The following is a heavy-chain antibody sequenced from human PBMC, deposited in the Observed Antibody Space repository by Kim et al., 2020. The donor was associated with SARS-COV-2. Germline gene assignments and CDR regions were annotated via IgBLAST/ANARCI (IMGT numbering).Heavy chain of an antibody. CDR3: EGGLLYDFDI. CDR2: ISSSGTTT. D-gene: IGHD2-15*01. J-gene: IGHJ3*02. CDR1: GFTFRSNA. V-gene: IGHV3-23*01. Sequence: GGSLRLSCAASGFTFRSNAMSWVRQAPGKGLEWVSTISSSGTTTFYADSVKGRFTISRDNSKNTLYLQMNRLRAEDTAIYYCEGGLLYDFDIWGQGTMVTVS.